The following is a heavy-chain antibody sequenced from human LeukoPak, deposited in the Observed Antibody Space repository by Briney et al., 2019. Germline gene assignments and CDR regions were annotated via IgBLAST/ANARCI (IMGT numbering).Heavy chain of an antibody. CDR1: GFGFSSYS. D-gene: IGHD3-10*01. CDR2: ITSNFGFI. CDR3: ARDLHLKPGLLWFGELWFDP. J-gene: IGHJ5*02. V-gene: IGHV3-21*01. Sequence: GGSLRFSCAASGFGFSSYSIMWVRRAPGKGLEWVLSITSNFGFIYYADSGKGRFIIYRDDAKNSLYLQMNSLRAEDTAIYYCARDLHLKPGLLWFGELWFDPWGQGTLVTVSS.